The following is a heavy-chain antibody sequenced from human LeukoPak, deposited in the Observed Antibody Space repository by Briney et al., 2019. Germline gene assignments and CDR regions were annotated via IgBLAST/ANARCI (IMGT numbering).Heavy chain of an antibody. V-gene: IGHV4-59*01. CDR2: IYYSGST. J-gene: IGHJ4*02. CDR3: AREYSSGSYDY. CDR1: GGSINNYY. D-gene: IGHD6-19*01. Sequence: SETLSLTCTVSGGSINNYYWNWIRQPPGKGLEWIGYIYYSGSTNYNPSLKSRVTISVDTSKNQFSLKLSSVTAADTAVYYCAREYSSGSYDYWGQGTLVTVSS.